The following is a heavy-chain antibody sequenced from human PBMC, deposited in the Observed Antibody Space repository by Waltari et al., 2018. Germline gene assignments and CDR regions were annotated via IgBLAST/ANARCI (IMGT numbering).Heavy chain of an antibody. CDR3: ANKRGWFLYYFDY. V-gene: IGHV3-23*01. D-gene: IGHD6-19*01. CDR1: GFTFSSYA. CDR2: IMGSGGST. J-gene: IGHJ4*02. Sequence: EVQLLESGGGLVQPGGSLRLSCAASGFTFSSYAMSWVRRAPGKGLWWVSAIMGSGGSTYYADSVKGRFTSSRDNAKNTLYLQMNSLRAEDTAVYYCANKRGWFLYYFDYWGQGTLVTVSS.